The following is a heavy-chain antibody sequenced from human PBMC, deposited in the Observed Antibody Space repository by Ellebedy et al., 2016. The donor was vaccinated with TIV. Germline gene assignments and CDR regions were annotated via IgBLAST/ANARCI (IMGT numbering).Heavy chain of an antibody. CDR2: INHSGST. J-gene: IGHJ4*02. V-gene: IGHV4-34*01. D-gene: IGHD3-3*01. CDR3: ASRVEQGSAY. Sequence: SETLSLXXAVYGGSFSGYYWSWIRQPPGKGLEWIGEINHSGSTNYNPSLKSRVTISVDTSKNQFSLKLSSVTAADTAVYYCASRVEQGSAYWGQGTLVTVSS. CDR1: GGSFSGYY.